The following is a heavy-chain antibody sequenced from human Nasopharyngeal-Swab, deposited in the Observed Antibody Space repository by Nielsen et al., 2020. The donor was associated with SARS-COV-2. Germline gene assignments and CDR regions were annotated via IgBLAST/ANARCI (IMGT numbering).Heavy chain of an antibody. CDR1: GFTFGEYA. CDR3: TRAGGDSHYYYYYMDV. CDR2: IRSRAYGGTT. V-gene: IGHV3-49*04. J-gene: IGHJ6*03. D-gene: IGHD2-21*02. Sequence: GESLKISCTPSGFTFGEYAMSWVRQAPGKGLEWVGFIRSRAYGGTTEYAASVKGRFTTSRDDSKSIAYLQMNNLKTEDTAVYYCTRAGGDSHYYYYYMDVWGKGTTVTVSS.